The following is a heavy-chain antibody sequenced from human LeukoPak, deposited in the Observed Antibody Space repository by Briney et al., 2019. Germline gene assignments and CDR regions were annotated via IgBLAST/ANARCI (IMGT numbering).Heavy chain of an antibody. CDR2: IYTGNST. CDR3: VGYHSESPAP. CDR1: GFTFSNHW. V-gene: IGHV3-53*01. J-gene: IGHJ5*02. D-gene: IGHD3-10*01. Sequence: PGGSLRLSCAASGFTFSNHWMHWVREAPGKGLVWVSGIYTGNSTIYADSVRGRFTISRDNSKNTFYLQMNSLRAEDTAVYYCVGYHSESPAPWGQGTLVTVSS.